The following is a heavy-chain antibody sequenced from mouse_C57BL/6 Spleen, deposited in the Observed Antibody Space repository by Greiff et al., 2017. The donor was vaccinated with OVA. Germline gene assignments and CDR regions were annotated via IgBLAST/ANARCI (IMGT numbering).Heavy chain of an antibody. D-gene: IGHD1-1*01. V-gene: IGHV5-17*01. CDR2: ISSGSSTI. J-gene: IGHJ1*03. CDR3: ARRGGSSYGYFDV. CDR1: GFTFSDYG. Sequence: EVMLVESGGGLVKPGGSLKLSCAASGFTFSDYGMHWVRQAPEKGLEWVAYISSGSSTIYYADTVKGRFTISRDNAKNTLFLQMTSLRSDDTAMYYCARRGGSSYGYFDVWGTGTTVTVSS.